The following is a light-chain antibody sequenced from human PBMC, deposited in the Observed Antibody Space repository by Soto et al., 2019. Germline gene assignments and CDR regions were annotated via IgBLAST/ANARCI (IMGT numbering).Light chain of an antibody. J-gene: IGLJ1*01. CDR3: VSYTSSTTYV. Sequence: QSVLTQPRSVSGSPGQSVTISCTGTSSDVGGYNYVSWYQHHPGKAPKLMIYDVDKRPSGVPGRFSGSKSGNTASLIISRLQTEDEADYYCVSYTSSTTYVFGTGTKVTVL. CDR2: DVD. V-gene: IGLV2-11*01. CDR1: SSDVGGYNY.